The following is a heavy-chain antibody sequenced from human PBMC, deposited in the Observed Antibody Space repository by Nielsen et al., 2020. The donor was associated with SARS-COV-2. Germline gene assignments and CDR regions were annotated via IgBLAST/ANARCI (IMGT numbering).Heavy chain of an antibody. Sequence: GESLKISCATSGFTFSTYWMSWVRQAAGKGLEWMATIKYDGSQQYYVDSVKGRFTVSRDNAKNSLFLQMNSLRAEDTAVYYCARGGSHDGDYWGQGTLVTVSS. J-gene: IGHJ4*02. CDR2: IKYDGSQQ. CDR3: ARGGSHDGDY. V-gene: IGHV3-7*05. CDR1: GFTFSTYW. D-gene: IGHD2-15*01.